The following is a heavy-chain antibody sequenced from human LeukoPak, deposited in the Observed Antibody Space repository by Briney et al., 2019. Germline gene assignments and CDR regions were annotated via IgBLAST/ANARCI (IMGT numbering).Heavy chain of an antibody. CDR2: IYSDNT. CDR1: GFTVSSNS. V-gene: IGHV3-53*01. D-gene: IGHD3-10*01. Sequence: GGSLRLSCTVPGFTVSSNSMSWVRQAPGKGLEWVSFIYSDNTHYSDSVKGRFTISRDNSKNTLYLQMNSLRAEDTAVYYCARVGGSYFDQAGWFDPWGQGTLVTVSS. J-gene: IGHJ5*02. CDR3: ARVGGSYFDQAGWFDP.